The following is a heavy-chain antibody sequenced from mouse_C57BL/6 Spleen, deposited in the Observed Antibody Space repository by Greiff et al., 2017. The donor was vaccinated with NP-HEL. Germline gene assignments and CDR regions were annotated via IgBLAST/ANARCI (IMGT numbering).Heavy chain of an antibody. CDR1: GFTFTDYY. CDR2: IRHKTNGSTT. D-gene: IGHD1-1*01. Sequence: DVKLVESGGGLVQPGGSLSLSCAASGFTFTDYYMSWVRQPPGKALEWFGFIRHKTNGSTTEYSASVKGRFTISKANSQSILYLQIHALRAEDSATYYCARYEAVVAPYWYFDVWGTGTTVTVSS. CDR3: ARYEAVVAPYWYFDV. J-gene: IGHJ1*03. V-gene: IGHV7-3*01.